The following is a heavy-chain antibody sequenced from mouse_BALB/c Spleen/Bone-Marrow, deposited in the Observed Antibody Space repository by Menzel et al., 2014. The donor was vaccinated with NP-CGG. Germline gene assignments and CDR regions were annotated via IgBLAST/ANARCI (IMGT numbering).Heavy chain of an antibody. V-gene: IGHV1-69*02. CDR2: IDPSDSYT. CDR1: GYTFTSYW. CDR3: ARRELGPRWFTY. Sequence: VQLQQSGAEFVKPGASVKLSCKASGYTFTSYWMHWVKRRPGQGLEWIGEIDPSDSYTNYNQKFKGKATLTVDKSSSTAHMQLSSLTSEDSAVYYCARRELGPRWFTYWGQGTLVTVSA. D-gene: IGHD3-1*01. J-gene: IGHJ3*01.